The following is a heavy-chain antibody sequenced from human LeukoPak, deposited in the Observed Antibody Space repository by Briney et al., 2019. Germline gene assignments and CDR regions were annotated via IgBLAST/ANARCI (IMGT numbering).Heavy chain of an antibody. V-gene: IGHV3-23*01. J-gene: IGHJ4*02. D-gene: IGHD3-10*01. CDR3: AKVLWFGELFPLFDY. CDR1: GFTFSSYA. Sequence: PPGGSLRLSCAASGFTFSSYAMSWVRQAPGKGLEWVSAISGSGGSTYYADSVKGRFTISRDNSKNTLYMQMNSLRAEDTAVYYCAKVLWFGELFPLFDYWGQGTLVTVSS. CDR2: ISGSGGST.